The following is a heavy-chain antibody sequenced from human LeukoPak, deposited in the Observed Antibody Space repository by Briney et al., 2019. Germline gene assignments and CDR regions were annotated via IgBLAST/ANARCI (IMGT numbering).Heavy chain of an antibody. CDR1: GFTFSTYG. CDR3: ANEEVPNDY. D-gene: IGHD4/OR15-4a*01. J-gene: IGHJ4*02. CDR2: ISISADMT. V-gene: IGHV3-NL1*01. Sequence: PGGSLRLSCAASGFTFSTYGMHWVRQAPGKGLEWVSGISISADMTYYADSVQGRFIISRDNSKNTVYLQMDSLRVEDTAVYYCANEEVPNDYWGQGTLVTVSS.